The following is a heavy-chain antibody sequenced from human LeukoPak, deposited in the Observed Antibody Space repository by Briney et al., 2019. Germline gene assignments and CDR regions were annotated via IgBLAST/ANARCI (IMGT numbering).Heavy chain of an antibody. Sequence: GGSLRLSCAASGFTFSSYSMNWVRQAPGKGLEWVSYISSSSSTIYYADSVKGRFTISRDNDKNSLYLQMNSLRPEDTALYYCAKGRDYGAIDDWGQGTLVTVSS. D-gene: IGHD4-17*01. CDR1: GFTFSSYS. CDR3: AKGRDYGAIDD. V-gene: IGHV3-48*04. J-gene: IGHJ4*02. CDR2: ISSSSSTI.